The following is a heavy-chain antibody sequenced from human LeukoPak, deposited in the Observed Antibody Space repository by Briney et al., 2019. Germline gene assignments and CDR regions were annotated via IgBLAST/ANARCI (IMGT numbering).Heavy chain of an antibody. J-gene: IGHJ4*02. D-gene: IGHD3-22*01. V-gene: IGHV3-30-3*01. CDR3: ARDLLSVDTY. CDR1: GLTFSTYA. Sequence: GGSQRLSCAASGLTFSTYAMHWVRQAPGKGLEWVAVISYDGGNKYYADSVKGRFTISRDNAKNSVYLQMNSLRAEDTAVYYCARDLLSVDTYWGQGTLVTVSS. CDR2: ISYDGGNK.